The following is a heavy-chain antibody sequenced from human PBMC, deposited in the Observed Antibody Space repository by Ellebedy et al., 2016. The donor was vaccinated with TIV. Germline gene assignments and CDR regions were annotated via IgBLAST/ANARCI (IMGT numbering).Heavy chain of an antibody. CDR1: GFTFSSYA. CDR2: ISYDGSNK. J-gene: IGHJ4*02. V-gene: IGHV3-30*04. Sequence: GGSLRLSXAASGFTFSSYAMHWVRQAPGKGLEWVAVISYDGSNKYYADSVKGRFTISRDNSKNTLYLQMNSLRAEDTAVYYCARLNYYDSSGMDYWGQGTLVTVSS. CDR3: ARLNYYDSSGMDY. D-gene: IGHD3-22*01.